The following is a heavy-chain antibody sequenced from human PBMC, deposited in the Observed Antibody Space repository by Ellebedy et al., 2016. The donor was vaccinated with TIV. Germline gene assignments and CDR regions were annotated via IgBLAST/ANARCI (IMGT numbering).Heavy chain of an antibody. J-gene: IGHJ6*02. Sequence: GESLKISCAASGFTFSNAWMSWVRQAPGKGLEWVGRIKSKTDGGTTDYAAPVKGRFTISRDDSKNTLYLQMNSLKTDDTAVYYCTTDCRAAAGTRYYYGMDVWGQGTTVTVSS. CDR2: IKSKTDGGTT. V-gene: IGHV3-15*01. D-gene: IGHD6-13*01. CDR1: GFTFSNAW. CDR3: TTDCRAAAGTRYYYGMDV.